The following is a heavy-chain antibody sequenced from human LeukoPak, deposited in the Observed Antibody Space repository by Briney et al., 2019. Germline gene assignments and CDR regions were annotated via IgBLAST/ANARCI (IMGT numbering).Heavy chain of an antibody. CDR2: IYSSGTT. D-gene: IGHD6-19*01. CDR1: GGSISNYY. Sequence: SETLSLTCDVSGGSISNYYWTWIRQPAGKGLEWIGRIYSSGTTTYNPSLKSRVAMSVDTSRNQFSLKLSSVTAADTAVYYCARVPPIAVAGSSYYYAMDVWGQGTTVTVSS. V-gene: IGHV4-4*07. J-gene: IGHJ6*02. CDR3: ARVPPIAVAGSSYYYAMDV.